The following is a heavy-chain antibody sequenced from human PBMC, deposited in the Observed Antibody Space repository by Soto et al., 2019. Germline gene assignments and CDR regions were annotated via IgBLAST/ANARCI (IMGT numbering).Heavy chain of an antibody. CDR2: IYYSGGT. V-gene: IGHV4-30-4*01. CDR3: ARGGIVVVTAIPSDAFDI. Sequence: SETLSLTCTVSGGSISSGDYYWSWIRQPPGKGLEWIGYIYYSGGTYYNPSLKSRVTISVDTSKNQFSLKLSSVTAADTAVYYCARGGIVVVTAIPSDAFDIWGQGTVVTVSS. D-gene: IGHD2-21*02. J-gene: IGHJ3*02. CDR1: GGSISSGDYY.